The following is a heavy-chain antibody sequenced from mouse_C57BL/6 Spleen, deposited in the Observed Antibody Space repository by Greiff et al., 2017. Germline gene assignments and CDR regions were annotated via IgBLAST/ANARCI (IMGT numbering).Heavy chain of an antibody. J-gene: IGHJ2*01. CDR3: ARRGTTVVVFDY. CDR2: IDPSDSYT. D-gene: IGHD1-1*01. Sequence: QVQLQQPGAELVKPGASVKLSCKASGYTFTSYWMQWVNQRPGQGLEWIGEIDPSDSYTNYNQKFKGKATLTVDTSSSTAYMQLSSLTSEDSAVYYCARRGTTVVVFDYWGQGTTLTVSS. V-gene: IGHV1-50*01. CDR1: GYTFTSYW.